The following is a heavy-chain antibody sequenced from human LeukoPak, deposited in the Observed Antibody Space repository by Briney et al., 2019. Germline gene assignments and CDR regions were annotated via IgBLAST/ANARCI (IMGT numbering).Heavy chain of an antibody. CDR1: GFTFSSYG. CDR3: ARVGRDGYNLDY. J-gene: IGHJ4*02. D-gene: IGHD5-24*01. CDR2: IWYDGSNK. Sequence: GRSLRLSCAASGFTFSSYGMHWVRQAPGKGLEWVAVIWYDGSNKYYGDSVKGRFTISRDNSKNTLYLQMNSLRAEDTAVYYCARVGRDGYNLDYWGQGTLVTVSS. V-gene: IGHV3-33*01.